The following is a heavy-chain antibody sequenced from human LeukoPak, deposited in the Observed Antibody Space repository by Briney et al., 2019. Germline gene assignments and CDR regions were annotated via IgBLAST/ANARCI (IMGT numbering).Heavy chain of an antibody. CDR1: GGSISSYY. J-gene: IGHJ4*02. CDR2: ICYSGST. V-gene: IGHV4-59*08. CDR3: ARGTGTTNFDY. D-gene: IGHD1-1*01. Sequence: SSETLSLTCTVSGGSISSYYWSWIRQPPGKGLEWIGYICYSGSTNYNSSLKSRVTISVDTSKDQFSLKVDSVTAADAAVYFCARGTGTTNFDYWGQGTLVTVSS.